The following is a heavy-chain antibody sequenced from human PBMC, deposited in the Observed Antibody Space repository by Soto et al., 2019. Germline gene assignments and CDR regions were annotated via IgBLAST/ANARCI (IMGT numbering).Heavy chain of an antibody. V-gene: IGHV3-11*01. Sequence: QVQLVESGGDLVKPGGSLRLSCAASGYTFSDYYMSWIRQAPGKGREGISYIVTSGTKIYYADSVKGRFTITRDNAKNSLYLEMNSLRDEDTAVYYCASHYDMWSGYLSPVDYWGQGTLVTVSS. CDR1: GYTFSDYY. CDR2: IVTSGTKI. D-gene: IGHD3-3*01. CDR3: ASHYDMWSGYLSPVDY. J-gene: IGHJ4*02.